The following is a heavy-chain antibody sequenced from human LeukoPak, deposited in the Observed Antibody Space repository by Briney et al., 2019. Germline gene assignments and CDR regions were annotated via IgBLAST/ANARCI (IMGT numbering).Heavy chain of an antibody. V-gene: IGHV4-34*01. D-gene: IGHD1-1*01. CDR3: ARGLTQLGYYGMDV. CDR2: INHSGST. J-gene: IGHJ6*02. Sequence: PGGSLRLSCAASGFTFSRYSVNWIRQPPGKGLEWIGEINHSGSTNYNPSLKSRVTISVDTSKNQFSLKLSSVTAADTAVYYCARGLTQLGYYGMDVWGQGTTVTVSS. CDR1: GFTFSRYS.